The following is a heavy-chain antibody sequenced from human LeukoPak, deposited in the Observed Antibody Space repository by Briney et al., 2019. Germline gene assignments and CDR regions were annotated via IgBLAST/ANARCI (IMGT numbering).Heavy chain of an antibody. V-gene: IGHV1-18*01. D-gene: IGHD3-22*01. CDR2: ISAYNGNT. Sequence: ASVKVSCKASGYTFTSYGISWVRQAPGQGLEWMGWISAYNGNTNYAQKLQGRVTMITDTSTSTAYMELRSLRSDDTAVYYCARDCHDTYYYDSSGYYSYFDYWGQGTLVTVSS. CDR3: ARDCHDTYYYDSSGYYSYFDY. CDR1: GYTFTSYG. J-gene: IGHJ4*02.